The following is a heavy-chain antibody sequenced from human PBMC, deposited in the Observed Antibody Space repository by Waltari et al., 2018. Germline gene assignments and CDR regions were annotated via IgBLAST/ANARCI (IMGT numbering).Heavy chain of an antibody. Sequence: QVQLQESGPGLVKPSETLSLTCTVSGGSISSYYWSWIRQPQGKGLEWIGYIYYSGRPTSNPPPKSRVNISVYTSKNQFSLKLSSVTAADTAVYYCARLAHDFWSGYYRGFDYRGQGTLVTVSS. D-gene: IGHD3-3*01. CDR2: IYYSGRP. V-gene: IGHV4-59*01. J-gene: IGHJ4*02. CDR1: GGSISSYY. CDR3: ARLAHDFWSGYYRGFDY.